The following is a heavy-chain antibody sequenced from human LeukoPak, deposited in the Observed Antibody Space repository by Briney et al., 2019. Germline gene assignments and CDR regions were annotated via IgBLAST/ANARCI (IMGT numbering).Heavy chain of an antibody. J-gene: IGHJ6*02. Sequence: GGSLRPSCAASGFTLISYAMSWVRQAPGKGLEWVSAISGSGGSTYYADSVKGRFTISRDNSKNTLYLQMNSLRAEDTAVYYCAKGTPPWGDYYGMDVWGQGTTGTVSS. CDR1: GFTLISYA. CDR3: AKGTPPWGDYYGMDV. CDR2: ISGSGGST. D-gene: IGHD3-10*01. V-gene: IGHV3-23*01.